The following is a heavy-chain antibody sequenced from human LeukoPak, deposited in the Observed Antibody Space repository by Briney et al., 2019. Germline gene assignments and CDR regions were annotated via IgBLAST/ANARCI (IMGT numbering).Heavy chain of an antibody. CDR3: ARDLIVGATAFDI. CDR1: GGSISSGDYY. CDR2: IYYSGST. V-gene: IGHV4-30-4*01. D-gene: IGHD1-26*01. Sequence: PSETLSLTCTVSGGSISSGDYYWSWIRQPPGKGLEWIGYIYYSGSTYYNPSLKSRVTISVDTSKNQFSLKLSSVTAADTAVYYCARDLIVGATAFDIWYQGTMVTVSS. J-gene: IGHJ3*02.